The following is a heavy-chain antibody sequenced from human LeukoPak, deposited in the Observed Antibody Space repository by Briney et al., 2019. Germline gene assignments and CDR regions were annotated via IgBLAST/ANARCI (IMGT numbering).Heavy chain of an antibody. CDR3: AKAPFLAVAARNWFDP. CDR1: GFTFGDYA. V-gene: IGHV3-9*01. J-gene: IGHJ5*02. D-gene: IGHD6-19*01. CDR2: ISWNSGSI. Sequence: PGRSLRLSCTASGFTFGDYAMSWVRQAPGKGLEWVSGISWNSGSIGYADSVKGRFTISRDNAKNSLYLQMNSLRAEDTALYYCAKAPFLAVAARNWFDPWGQGTLVTVSS.